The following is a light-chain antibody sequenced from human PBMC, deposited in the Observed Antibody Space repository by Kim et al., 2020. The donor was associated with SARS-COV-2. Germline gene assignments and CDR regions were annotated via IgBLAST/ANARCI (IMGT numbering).Light chain of an antibody. CDR3: CSYAGSYTFYV. CDR1: SRDDGGYNY. V-gene: IGLV2-11*01. CDR2: DVS. Sequence: SATIACATTSRDDGGYNYVSWYHQHPGKAPNLIINDVSKRPSGVPDRFSGSKYGNTASPTISGLQAEDEADYYCCSYAGSYTFYVFGTGTKVTVL. J-gene: IGLJ1*01.